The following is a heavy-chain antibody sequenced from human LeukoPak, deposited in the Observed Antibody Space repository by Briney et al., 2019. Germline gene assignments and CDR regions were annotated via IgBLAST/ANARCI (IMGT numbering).Heavy chain of an antibody. CDR2: MNPNSGNT. D-gene: IGHD1-1*01. V-gene: IGHV1-8*01. CDR1: GYTFSSYD. CDR3: ARGTPTTNAFDI. J-gene: IGHJ3*02. Sequence: ASVKVSCKASGYTFSSYDINWVRQATGQGLEWMGWMNPNSGNTDYAQKFQGRVTMTRNTSISTAYMELSSLRSEDTAVYCCARGTPTTNAFDIWGQGTMVIVSS.